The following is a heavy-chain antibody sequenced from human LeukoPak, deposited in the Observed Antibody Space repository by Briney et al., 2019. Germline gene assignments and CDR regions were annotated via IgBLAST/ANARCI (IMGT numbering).Heavy chain of an antibody. J-gene: IGHJ4*02. D-gene: IGHD5-12*01. CDR1: GFTFSSYG. CDR2: ISYDGSNK. V-gene: IGHV3-30*18. CDR3: VKGYRSSAEPDY. Sequence: GGSLRLSCAASGFTFSSYGMHWVRQAPGKGLEWVAVISYDGSNKYYADSVKGRFTISRDNSRNSLYLQMNSLTSEDTALYYCVKGYRSSAEPDYWGQGTLVTVSS.